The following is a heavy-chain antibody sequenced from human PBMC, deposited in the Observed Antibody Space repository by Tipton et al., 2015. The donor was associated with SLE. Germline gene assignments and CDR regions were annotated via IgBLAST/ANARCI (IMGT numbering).Heavy chain of an antibody. Sequence: TLSLTCTVSGASVRGYYWSWIRQPPGKGLGWIGYVFDSGSTNYNPSLNSRVTISLDTSKDQISLTLNSVTAADTAVYYCARGPFPGGLLAFQVWGQGTLVTVSS. V-gene: IGHV4-59*02. CDR2: VFDSGST. J-gene: IGHJ3*01. D-gene: IGHD3-16*01. CDR3: ARGPFPGGLLAFQV. CDR1: GASVRGYY.